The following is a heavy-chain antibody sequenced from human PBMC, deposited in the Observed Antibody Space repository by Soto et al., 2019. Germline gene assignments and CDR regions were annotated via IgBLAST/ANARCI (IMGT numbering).Heavy chain of an antibody. J-gene: IGHJ6*03. CDR1: GDRVRSNSAA. Sequence: PLPTLPLTCAIPGDRVRSNSAAWNWIRLTPSRGLEWLARTYYRSRWYNDYAVSVRSRITVNPDTSKNQFSLQLTSVTPEDTAVYYCAGTTSHQWYYMDVWGKGTTVTVSS. CDR3: AGTTSHQWYYMDV. V-gene: IGHV6-1*01. D-gene: IGHD1-7*01. CDR2: TYYRSRWYN.